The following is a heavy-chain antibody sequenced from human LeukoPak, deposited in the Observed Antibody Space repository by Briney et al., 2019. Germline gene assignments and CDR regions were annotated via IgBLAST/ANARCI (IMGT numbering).Heavy chain of an antibody. V-gene: IGHV3-23*01. D-gene: IGHD3-22*01. J-gene: IGHJ4*02. Sequence: GGSLRLSCSASGFSFSSDGMSWVRQAPGKGLEWVSGILGGAGSTYYADSVKGRFTISRDNAKNSLYLQMNSLRAEDTALYYCAKAQEAYYDSSAAFDIWGQGTLVTVSS. CDR3: AKAQEAYYDSSAAFDI. CDR1: GFSFSSDG. CDR2: ILGGAGST.